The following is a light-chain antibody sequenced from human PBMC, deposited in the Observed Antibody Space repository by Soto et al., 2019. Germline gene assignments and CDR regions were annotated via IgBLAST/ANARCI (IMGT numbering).Light chain of an antibody. CDR1: MRDVGAYNL. Sequence: QSVLTQPASVSGSPGQSITISCAGTMRDVGAYNLVSWYQQHPGRATQLIIYEVRNRPSGISFRFSGSKSGNTASLTISGLQAEDEADYYCSSYTSSSTLLVGGGTKLTVL. V-gene: IGLV2-14*01. J-gene: IGLJ2*01. CDR3: SSYTSSSTLL. CDR2: EVR.